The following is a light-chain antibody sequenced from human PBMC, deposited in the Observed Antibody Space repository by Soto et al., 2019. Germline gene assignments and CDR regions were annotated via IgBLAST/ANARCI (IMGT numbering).Light chain of an antibody. CDR2: SNN. Sequence: QSVLTQPPSAYGTPGQRVTISCSGSSSNIGSNNVNWYQQLPGTAPKLLIYSNNQRPSGVPDRFSGSKSGTSASLAISGLQSEDEADYYCAAWDDSLNGQVFGTGTKLAVL. J-gene: IGLJ1*01. CDR3: AAWDDSLNGQV. CDR1: SSNIGSNN. V-gene: IGLV1-44*01.